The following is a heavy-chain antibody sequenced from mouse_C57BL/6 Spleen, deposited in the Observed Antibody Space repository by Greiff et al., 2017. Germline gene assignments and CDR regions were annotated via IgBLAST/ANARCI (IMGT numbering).Heavy chain of an antibody. V-gene: IGHV2-5*01. Sequence: VQLQQSGPGLVQPSQSLSITCTVSGFSLTSYGVHWVRQSPGKGLEWLGVIWRGGSTDYNAAFMSRLSITKDNSKSQVFFKMNSLQADDTAIYYWAKNQLTGTKAWFAYWGQGTLVTVSA. CDR1: GFSLTSYG. J-gene: IGHJ3*01. CDR3: AKNQLTGTKAWFAY. CDR2: IWRGGST. D-gene: IGHD4-1*01.